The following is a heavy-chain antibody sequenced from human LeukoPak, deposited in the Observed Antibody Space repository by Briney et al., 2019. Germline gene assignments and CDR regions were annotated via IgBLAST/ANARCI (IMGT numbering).Heavy chain of an antibody. CDR1: GFTFSSYT. CDR2: ISGSSSYI. V-gene: IGHV3-21*01. Sequence: GGSLRLSCAASGFTFSSYTMSWVRQAPGKGLEWVSSISGSSSYIYYADSVKGRFTISRDNAKNSLYLQMNSLRAEDTAVYYCARDMRAPYYFDYWGQGTLVTVSS. J-gene: IGHJ4*02. CDR3: ARDMRAPYYFDY. D-gene: IGHD3-16*01.